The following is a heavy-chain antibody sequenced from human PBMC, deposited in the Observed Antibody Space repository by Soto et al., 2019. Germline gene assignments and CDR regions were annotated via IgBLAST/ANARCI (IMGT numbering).Heavy chain of an antibody. CDR3: ARIVGATADY. D-gene: IGHD1-26*01. V-gene: IGHV6-1*01. J-gene: IGHJ4*02. CDR2: TYYRSKWYN. Sequence: QXLSLTCAISGDXVSSNSDAWNWIRQSPSRGLEWLGSTYYRSKWYNDYSISVKSRITINPDTSNNQFSLHLNSVTPEDTAVYYCARIVGATADYWGQGTLGTVS. CDR1: GDXVSSNSDA.